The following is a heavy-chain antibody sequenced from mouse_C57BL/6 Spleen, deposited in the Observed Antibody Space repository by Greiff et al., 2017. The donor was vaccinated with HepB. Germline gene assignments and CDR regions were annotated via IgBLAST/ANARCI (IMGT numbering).Heavy chain of an antibody. D-gene: IGHD1-1*01. CDR1: GYTFTTYP. CDR3: ARNYGSYYGDYYAMDY. Sequence: QVQLQQSGAELVKPGASVKMSCKASGYTFTTYPIEWMKQNHGKSLEWIGNFHPYNDDTKYNEKFKGKATLTVEKSSSTVYLELSRLTSDDSAVYYCARNYGSYYGDYYAMDYWGQGTSVTVSS. J-gene: IGHJ4*01. V-gene: IGHV1-47*01. CDR2: FHPYNDDT.